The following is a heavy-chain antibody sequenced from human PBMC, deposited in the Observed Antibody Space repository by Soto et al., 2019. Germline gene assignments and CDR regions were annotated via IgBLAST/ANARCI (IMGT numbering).Heavy chain of an antibody. D-gene: IGHD3-10*01. CDR1: ASSITDASY. CDR2: SHHGGGT. Sequence: ESPSLPCTVSASSITDASYWGWIRQPPGKGLEWIGSSHHGGGTYYNPSLTSRVTISVDTSKNQLSLKLTSVAAADAPVYYCARVMSVGHTCYFPYCAQGSHVTGSS. V-gene: IGHV4-38-2*02. CDR3: ARVMSVGHTCYFPY. J-gene: IGHJ1*01.